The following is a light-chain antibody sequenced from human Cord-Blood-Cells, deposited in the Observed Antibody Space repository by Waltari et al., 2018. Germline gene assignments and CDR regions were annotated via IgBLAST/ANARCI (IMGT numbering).Light chain of an antibody. V-gene: IGLV2-18*02. Sequence: QSALTQPPSVSGSPGQSVTISCTGTSSDVGSYNRVSWYQQPPGTAPKLMIYEVSNRPLGVPDRFSGSKSGNTASLTISGLQAEDEADYYCSSYTSSSTSVFGGGTKLTV. CDR2: EVS. CDR1: SSDVGSYNR. J-gene: IGLJ2*01. CDR3: SSYTSSSTSV.